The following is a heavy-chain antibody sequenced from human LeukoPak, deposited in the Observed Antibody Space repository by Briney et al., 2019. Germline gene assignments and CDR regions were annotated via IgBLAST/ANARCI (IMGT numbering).Heavy chain of an antibody. V-gene: IGHV3-30*18. D-gene: IGHD2-8*01. Sequence: RPGGSLRLSCAASGFAFDAFGIHWVRQAPAKGLEWVAVISSDGSKEYYGDSVKGRFTISRDNSKNMLYLQMNSLRAEDSGVYYCAKSGGYCTDGICYHFDYWGQGTLVTVSS. J-gene: IGHJ4*02. CDR2: ISSDGSKE. CDR1: GFAFDAFG. CDR3: AKSGGYCTDGICYHFDY.